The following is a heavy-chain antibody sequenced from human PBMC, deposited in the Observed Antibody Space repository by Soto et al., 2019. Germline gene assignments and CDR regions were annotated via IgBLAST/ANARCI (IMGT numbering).Heavy chain of an antibody. Sequence: QTLSLTCAISGDSVSSSSVTWNWIRQSLSRVLEWLGRTYYRSKWYNDYAESVKSRITINPDTSKNQFSLHLNSVTPEDTAVYYCVRLIGNSWLDFWGQGTLVTVSS. J-gene: IGHJ5*01. D-gene: IGHD1-26*01. CDR3: VRLIGNSWLDF. V-gene: IGHV6-1*01. CDR1: GDSVSSSSVT. CDR2: TYYRSKWYN.